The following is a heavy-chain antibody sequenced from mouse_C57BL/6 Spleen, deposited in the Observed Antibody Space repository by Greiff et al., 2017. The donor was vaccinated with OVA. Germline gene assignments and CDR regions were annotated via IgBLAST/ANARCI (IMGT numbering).Heavy chain of an antibody. CDR2: IDPENGDT. D-gene: IGHD2-4*01. CDR1: GFNIKDDY. V-gene: IGHV14-4*01. J-gene: IGHJ3*01. CDR3: TTGYDYAFAY. Sequence: DVQLQESGAELVRPGASVKLSCTASGFNIKDDYMHWVKQRPEQGLEWIGWIDPENGDTEYASKFQGKATITADTSSNTAYLQLSSLTSEDTAVYYCTTGYDYAFAYWGQGTLVTVSA.